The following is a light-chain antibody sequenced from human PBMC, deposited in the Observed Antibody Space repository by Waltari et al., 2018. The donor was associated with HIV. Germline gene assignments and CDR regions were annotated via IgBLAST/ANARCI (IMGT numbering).Light chain of an antibody. V-gene: IGLV1-44*01. Sequence: HSALTQPPSASGTPGQRVPISCFGSRSNIGINAANWYQHFPGTAPKLLIYKNNQRPSGVPDRFSGSKSGTSASLAISGLQSEDEADYFCAAWDDNVDAALFGGGTKLTVL. CDR1: RSNIGINA. J-gene: IGLJ2*01. CDR2: KNN. CDR3: AAWDDNVDAAL.